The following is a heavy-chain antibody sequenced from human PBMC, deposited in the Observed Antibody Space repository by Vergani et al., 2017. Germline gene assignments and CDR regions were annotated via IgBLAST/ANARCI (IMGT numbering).Heavy chain of an antibody. D-gene: IGHD5-12*01. V-gene: IGHV3-23*01. CDR3: SKANPRNSGYDYLYYYQAMDA. CDR2: ISGSGGST. Sequence: EVQLLESGGDLVQPGGSLRLSCAASGFTFNHYAMNWVRQAPGQGLEWVSGISGSGGSTYYAGSVKGRFTISRDSSKNTLYLQMNSLSAGETAVYYCSKANPRNSGYDYLYYYQAMDAWGQGTTVTVSS. CDR1: GFTFNHYA. J-gene: IGHJ6*02.